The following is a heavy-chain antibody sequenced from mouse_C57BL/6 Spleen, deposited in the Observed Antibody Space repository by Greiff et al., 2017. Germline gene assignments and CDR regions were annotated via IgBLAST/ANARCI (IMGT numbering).Heavy chain of an antibody. CDR3: ARGYYGNYDYAMDY. D-gene: IGHD2-1*01. CDR2: IYPGSGST. CDR1: GYTFTSYW. J-gene: IGHJ4*01. Sequence: QVQLQQPGAELVKPGASVTMSCKASGYTFTSYWITWVKQRPGQGLEWIGDIYPGSGSTNYNEKFKSKATLTVDTSSSTAYMQLSSLTSEDSAVYYCARGYYGNYDYAMDYWGQGTSVTVSS. V-gene: IGHV1-55*01.